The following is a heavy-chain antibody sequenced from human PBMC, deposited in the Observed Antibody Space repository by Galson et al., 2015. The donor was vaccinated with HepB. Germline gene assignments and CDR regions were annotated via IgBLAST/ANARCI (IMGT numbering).Heavy chain of an antibody. D-gene: IGHD6-19*01. Sequence: SLRLSCAASGITFSHAWMSWVRQAPGKGLEWVGRIKSKSDGGTTDYAAPVKGRFTISGDDSKNTLYLQMNSLKTEDTAVYYCTTEGSGWMFDYWGQGTLVTVSS. V-gene: IGHV3-15*01. CDR1: GITFSHAW. CDR2: IKSKSDGGTT. CDR3: TTEGSGWMFDY. J-gene: IGHJ4*02.